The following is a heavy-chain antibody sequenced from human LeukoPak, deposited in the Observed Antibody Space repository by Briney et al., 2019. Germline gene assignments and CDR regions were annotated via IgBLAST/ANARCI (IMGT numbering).Heavy chain of an antibody. V-gene: IGHV4-61*02. Sequence: ASETLSLTCTVSGGSISSGSYYWSWIRQPAGKGLEWIGRIYTSGSTNYNPSFKSRVTISVDKSKNQFSLKLSSVTAADTAVYYCARDSIAVDNFDYWGQGTLVTVSS. D-gene: IGHD6-19*01. J-gene: IGHJ4*02. CDR3: ARDSIAVDNFDY. CDR2: IYTSGST. CDR1: GGSISSGSYY.